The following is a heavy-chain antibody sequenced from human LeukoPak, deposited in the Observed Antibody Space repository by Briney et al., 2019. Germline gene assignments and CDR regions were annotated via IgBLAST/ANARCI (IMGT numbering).Heavy chain of an antibody. CDR1: GFTFSSYG. V-gene: IGHV3-30*18. CDR2: ISYDGSNK. CDR3: SKDKTYCSSTSCYWRPYYFDY. J-gene: IGHJ4*02. D-gene: IGHD2-2*01. Sequence: PGRSLRLSCAASGFTFSSYGMHWVRQAPGKGLEWVEVISYDGSNKYYADSVKGRFTISRDNSKNTLYLQMNSLRAEDTAVYYCSKDKTYCSSTSCYWRPYYFDYWGQGALVTVSS.